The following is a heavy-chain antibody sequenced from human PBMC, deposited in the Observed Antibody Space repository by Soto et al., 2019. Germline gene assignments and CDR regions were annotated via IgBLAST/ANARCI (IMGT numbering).Heavy chain of an antibody. D-gene: IGHD7-27*01. J-gene: IGHJ6*02. Sequence: QVELVQSGAEVKKPGSSVKVSCKASGGNFITFAISWVRQAPGQGLEWMGEIIPISSTTKSAHKFQDRVTSSAEGSSSTIHMELRSLKSEDTAIYFCAKKLGIDPFGSYGLDVWGQGTTVTVSS. CDR3: AKKLGIDPFGSYGLDV. CDR1: GGNFITFA. V-gene: IGHV1-69*01. CDR2: IIPISSTT.